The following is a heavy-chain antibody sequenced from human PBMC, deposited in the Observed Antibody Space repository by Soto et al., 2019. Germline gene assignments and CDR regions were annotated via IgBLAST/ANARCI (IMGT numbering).Heavy chain of an antibody. Sequence: LRLSCAASGFTFSSSDMSWVRQAPGKGLDWVSAISSGGTNTNYADSVKGKFTIYRDNSKNTLFLQMNRLRAEDTALYDCAKSGNSLGLTHWGQGTLVSVAS. V-gene: IGHV3-23*01. CDR2: ISSGGTNT. CDR3: AKSGNSLGLTH. J-gene: IGHJ4*02. CDR1: GFTFSSSD. D-gene: IGHD1-7*01.